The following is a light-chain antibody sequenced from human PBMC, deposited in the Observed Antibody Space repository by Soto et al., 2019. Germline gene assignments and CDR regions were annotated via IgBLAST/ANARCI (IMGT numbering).Light chain of an antibody. Sequence: EIVLTQSPGTLSLSPEERATLSCRASQSVSRSYLAWYQQKPGQAPRLLIYGASSRATGIPDRFSGSGSGTDFTLTISRLEPEDFAVYYCQQYGSSPWTFGQGTKVEI. CDR1: QSVSRSY. CDR3: QQYGSSPWT. J-gene: IGKJ1*01. V-gene: IGKV3-20*01. CDR2: GAS.